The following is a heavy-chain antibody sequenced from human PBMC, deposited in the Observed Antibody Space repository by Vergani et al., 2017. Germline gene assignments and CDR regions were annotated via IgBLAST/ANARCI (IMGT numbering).Heavy chain of an antibody. Sequence: QVQLVESGGGVVQRGGSPRLSCATSGFTLSNYDMQWIRPGPGKGLEFVAFIQFDGSNQYYADSVKGRFTLSRDFSKNTLYLQMNSLRTDDTATYYCAKHFRGWGIDYWGQGTQVIVSS. V-gene: IGHV3-30*02. CDR1: GFTLSNYD. J-gene: IGHJ4*02. CDR2: IQFDGSNQ. CDR3: AKHFRGWGIDY. D-gene: IGHD3-16*01.